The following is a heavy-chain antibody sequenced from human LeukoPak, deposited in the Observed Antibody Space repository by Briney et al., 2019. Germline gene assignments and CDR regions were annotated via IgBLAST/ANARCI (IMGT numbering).Heavy chain of an antibody. CDR1: GYTFTKYW. CDR2: INPNGGAT. D-gene: IGHD1-20*01. J-gene: IGHJ5*02. Sequence: GASLKLSCTTSGYTFTKYWIHWVRQAPGQGLEWVATINPNGGATYYAPSVQGRLTLTQDTSTNTLYLQMSSLTPDDTAVYYCARPLFCAFDNCGYWLDPWGPGTLVTVSS. V-gene: IGHV1-46*01. CDR3: ARPLFCAFDNCGYWLDP.